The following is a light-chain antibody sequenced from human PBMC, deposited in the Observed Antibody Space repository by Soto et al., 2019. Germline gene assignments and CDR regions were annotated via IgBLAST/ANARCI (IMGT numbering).Light chain of an antibody. J-gene: IGLJ1*01. Sequence: SYELTQPPSVSVAPGKTARITCGGINIGIKSVHWYQQKPGQAPVLVIYYDSDRPSGIPERFSGSNSGNTATLTIGRVEAGDEADYYCQVWDSSSDNYVFGSGTKVTVL. CDR1: NIGIKS. CDR2: YDS. V-gene: IGLV3-21*04. CDR3: QVWDSSSDNYV.